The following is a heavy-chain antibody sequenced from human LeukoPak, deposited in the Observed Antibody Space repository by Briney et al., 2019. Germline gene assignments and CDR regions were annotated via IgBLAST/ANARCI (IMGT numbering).Heavy chain of an antibody. Sequence: KAGGSLRLSCAASGLTFSDYYMSWIRQAPGKGLEWVSYISSSGSTIYYADSVKGRFTISRDNAKNSLYLQMNSLRAEDTAVYYCARDGNRNDYVWGSYRNSNWFDPWGQGTLVTVSS. V-gene: IGHV3-11*01. CDR2: ISSSGSTI. CDR1: GLTFSDYY. D-gene: IGHD3-16*02. J-gene: IGHJ5*02. CDR3: ARDGNRNDYVWGSYRNSNWFDP.